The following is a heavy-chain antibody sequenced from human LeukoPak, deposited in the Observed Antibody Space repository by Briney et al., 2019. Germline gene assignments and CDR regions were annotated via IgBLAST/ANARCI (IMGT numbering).Heavy chain of an antibody. J-gene: IGHJ4*02. Sequence: SVKVSCTASGGTFSSYAISWVRQAPGQGLEWMGRIIPILGIANYAQKFQGRVTITADKSTSTAYMELSSLRSEDTAVYYCARAEGKTTVTSYYFDYWGQGTLVTVSS. CDR1: GGTFSSYA. CDR2: IIPILGIA. CDR3: ARAEGKTTVTSYYFDY. V-gene: IGHV1-69*04. D-gene: IGHD4-11*01.